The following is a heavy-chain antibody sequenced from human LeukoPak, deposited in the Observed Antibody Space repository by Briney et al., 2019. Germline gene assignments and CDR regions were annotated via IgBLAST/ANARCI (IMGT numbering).Heavy chain of an antibody. CDR1: GVSFSGYY. Sequence: SETLSLTCAVYGVSFSGYYWSWIRQPPGKGLEWIGEINNRRSTNYNPSHKRRVTISGDTTKNHFSQKLPSVTAADTAVYYCAILYCSGGLCYLFDYWGQGTLVTVSS. D-gene: IGHD2-15*01. V-gene: IGHV4-34*01. CDR3: AILYCSGGLCYLFDY. J-gene: IGHJ4*02. CDR2: INNRRST.